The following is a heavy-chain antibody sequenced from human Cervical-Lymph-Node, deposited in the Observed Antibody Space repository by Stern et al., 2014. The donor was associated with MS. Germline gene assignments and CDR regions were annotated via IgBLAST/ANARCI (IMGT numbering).Heavy chain of an antibody. CDR3: ASPLTATSVPFGYYGMDV. J-gene: IGHJ6*02. V-gene: IGHV1-69*01. CDR1: GGTFSNYA. D-gene: IGHD4-17*01. CDR2: IVHAFGKP. Sequence: MQLVEPGAEVKQPGSSVKVSCQASGGTFSNYATSWVRQAPGQGLEWMGGIVHAFGKPNYAQKFQGRVTITADESTSTAYMDLSSLRSEDTAVYYCASPLTATSVPFGYYGMDVWGQGTTVTVS.